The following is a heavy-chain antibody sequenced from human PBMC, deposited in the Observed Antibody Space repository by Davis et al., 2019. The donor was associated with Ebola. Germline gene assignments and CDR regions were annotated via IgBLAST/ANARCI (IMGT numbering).Heavy chain of an antibody. CDR2: INPNSGGT. V-gene: IGHV1-8*02. Sequence: ASVKVSCKASGYTFTSYGISWVRQAPGQGLEWMGWINPNSGGTNYAQKFQGRVTMTRNTSISTAYMEVSSLRSEDTAVYYCARAPTWSQINYYCFDCWGQGTLVTVSS. CDR1: GYTFTSYG. J-gene: IGHJ4*02. CDR3: ARAPTWSQINYYCFDC. D-gene: IGHD3-10*01.